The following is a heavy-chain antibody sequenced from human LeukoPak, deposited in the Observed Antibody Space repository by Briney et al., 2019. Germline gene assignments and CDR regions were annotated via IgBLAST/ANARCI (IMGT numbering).Heavy chain of an antibody. CDR3: GRFTRSGDSVY. CDR2: IKQDGSEK. Sequence: GGSLRLSCAASGFTFSGSAMSWVRQAPGEGLEWVANIKQDGSEKQYVDSVKGRFAISRDNAENSLYLQMNSLKAEDTAVYYCGRFTRSGDSVYWGQGTLVTVSS. CDR1: GFTFSGSA. J-gene: IGHJ4*02. D-gene: IGHD7-27*01. V-gene: IGHV3-7*01.